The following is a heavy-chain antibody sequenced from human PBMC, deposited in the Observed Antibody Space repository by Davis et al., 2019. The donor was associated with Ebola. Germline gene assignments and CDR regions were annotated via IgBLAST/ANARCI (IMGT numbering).Heavy chain of an antibody. J-gene: IGHJ4*02. D-gene: IGHD2/OR15-2a*01. CDR2: ISSSGSTI. V-gene: IGHV3-48*03. CDR1: GFTFSSYE. CDR3: ARVLVMMTIDY. Sequence: GESLKISCAASGFTFSSYEMNWVRQAPRKGLEWVSYISSSGSTIYYADSVKGRFTISRDNAKNSLYLQMNSLRAEDTAVYYCARVLVMMTIDYWGQGTLVTVSS.